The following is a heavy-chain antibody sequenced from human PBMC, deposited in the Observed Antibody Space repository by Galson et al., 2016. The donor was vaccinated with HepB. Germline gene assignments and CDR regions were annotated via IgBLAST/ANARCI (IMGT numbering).Heavy chain of an antibody. CDR1: GFTVSDNH. J-gene: IGHJ4*02. V-gene: IGHV3-53*01. CDR3: AGYGGNSV. D-gene: IGHD4-23*01. Sequence: SLRLSCAAAGFTVSDNHVTWIRPAPAKGLECVSVIFGRGNTYYADPVEGRFTIPRDNARNTVYLQMNSLRTEDTAVYYCAGYGGNSVWGQGTLVTVSS. CDR2: IFGRGNT.